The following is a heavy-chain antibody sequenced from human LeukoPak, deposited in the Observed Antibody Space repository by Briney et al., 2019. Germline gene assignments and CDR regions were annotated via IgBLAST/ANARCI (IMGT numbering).Heavy chain of an antibody. CDR3: ARGSSTVYGYMDV. CDR2: IRANNGNT. D-gene: IGHD2/OR15-2a*01. Sequence: GASVKVSCKASGYTFTNYGISWVRQAPGQGLEWMGWIRANNGNTDYAQKLQGRVTMTTDTSTSTAYMELRSLPSDDTAVYYCARGSSTVYGYMDVWGKGTTVTVSS. V-gene: IGHV1-18*01. J-gene: IGHJ6*04. CDR1: GYTFTNYG.